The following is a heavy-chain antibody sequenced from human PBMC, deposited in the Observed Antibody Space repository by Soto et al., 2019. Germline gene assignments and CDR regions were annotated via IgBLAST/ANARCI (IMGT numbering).Heavy chain of an antibody. V-gene: IGHV1-2*02. Sequence: ASVKVSGKASGYTFTGYYMHWVRQAPGQGLEWMGWINPNSGGTNYAQKFQGRVTMTRDTSISTAYMELSRLRSDDTAVYYCARWDYYYYYGMDVWGQGTTVTVSS. CDR2: INPNSGGT. CDR3: ARWDYYYYYGMDV. J-gene: IGHJ6*02. CDR1: GYTFTGYY.